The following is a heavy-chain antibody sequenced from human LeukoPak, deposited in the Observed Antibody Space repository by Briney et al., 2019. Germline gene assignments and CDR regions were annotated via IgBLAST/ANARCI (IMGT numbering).Heavy chain of an antibody. J-gene: IGHJ6*03. CDR2: VIPIFGTA. D-gene: IGHD6-6*01. V-gene: IGHV1-69*05. CDR1: GGTLSSYA. Sequence: VASVNVSCKASGGTLSSYAISWVRPAPGQGVDWMGGVIPIFGTANYAQKFQGRGTITTDESTSTAYMELISLRSEDTAVYYCAREPIAARHYYYIDVWGKGTTVTVSS. CDR3: AREPIAARHYYYIDV.